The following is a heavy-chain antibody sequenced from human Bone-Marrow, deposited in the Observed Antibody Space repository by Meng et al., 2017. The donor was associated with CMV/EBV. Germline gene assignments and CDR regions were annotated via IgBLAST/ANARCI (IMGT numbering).Heavy chain of an antibody. CDR3: ARDGPNCSSTSCYFDY. D-gene: IGHD2-2*01. CDR2: IYSGGST. J-gene: IGHJ4*02. Sequence: GESLKISCAASGFTVSSNYMSWVRQAPGKGLEWVSVIYSGGSTYYADSVKGRFTISRDNSKNTLYLQMNSLRAEDTAVYYCARDGPNCSSTSCYFDYWGQGTLVTSPQ. CDR1: GFTVSSNY. V-gene: IGHV3-53*01.